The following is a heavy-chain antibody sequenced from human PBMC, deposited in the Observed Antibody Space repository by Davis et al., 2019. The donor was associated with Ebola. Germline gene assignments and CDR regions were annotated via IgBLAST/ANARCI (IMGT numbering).Heavy chain of an antibody. J-gene: IGHJ3*02. V-gene: IGHV3-23*01. CDR3: AKDKNYDFWSGYPHDAFDI. CDR2: ISGSGGST. CDR1: GLTFSSYA. D-gene: IGHD3-3*01. Sequence: PGGSLRLSCAAPGLTFSSYAMSWVRQAPGKGLEWVSAISGSGGSTYYADSVKGRFTISRDNSKNTLYLQMNSLRAEDTAIYYCAKDKNYDFWSGYPHDAFDIWGQGTMVTVSS.